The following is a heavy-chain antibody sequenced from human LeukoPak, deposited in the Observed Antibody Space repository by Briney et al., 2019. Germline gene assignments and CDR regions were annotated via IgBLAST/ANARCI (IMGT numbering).Heavy chain of an antibody. CDR2: INPNSGGT. Sequence: WASVKVSCKASGYTFTGYYMHWVRQAPGQGLEWMGWINPNSGGTNYAQKLQGRVTMTTDTSTSTAYMELRSLRSDVTAVYYCARDNYCGGDCYSHYYYYYGMDVWGQGTTVTVSS. D-gene: IGHD2-21*02. J-gene: IGHJ6*02. CDR3: ARDNYCGGDCYSHYYYYYGMDV. CDR1: GYTFTGYY. V-gene: IGHV1-2*02.